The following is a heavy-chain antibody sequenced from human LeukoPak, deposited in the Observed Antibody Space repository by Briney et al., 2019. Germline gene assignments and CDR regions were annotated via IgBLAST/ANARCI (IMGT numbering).Heavy chain of an antibody. V-gene: IGHV3-20*04. J-gene: IGHJ4*02. Sequence: GWSLRLSCAASGFTFDDYGMSWVRQAPGKGLEWVSGVNWNGGSTGYADSVKGRFTISRDNAKNSLYLQMNSLRAEDTAVYYCARAILRYFFDWGQGTLVTVSS. CDR3: ARAILRYFFD. CDR1: GFTFDDYG. CDR2: VNWNGGST. D-gene: IGHD3-9*01.